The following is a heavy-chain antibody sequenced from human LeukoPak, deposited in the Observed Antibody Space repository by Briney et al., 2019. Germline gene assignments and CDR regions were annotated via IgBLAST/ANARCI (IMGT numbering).Heavy chain of an antibody. V-gene: IGHV3-49*04. CDR3: TRDSDFLEWLCDY. D-gene: IGHD3-3*01. J-gene: IGHJ4*02. Sequence: GGSLRLSCTASGFTFGDYAMSWVRQAPGKGLEWVGFIRSKAYGGTTEYAASVKGRFTISRDDSKSIAYLQMNSLKTEDTAVYYCTRDSDFLEWLCDYWGQGTLVTVSS. CDR2: IRSKAYGGTT. CDR1: GFTFGDYA.